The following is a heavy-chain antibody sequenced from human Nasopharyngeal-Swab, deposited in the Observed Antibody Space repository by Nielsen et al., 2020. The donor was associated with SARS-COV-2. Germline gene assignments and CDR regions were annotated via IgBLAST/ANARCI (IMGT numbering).Heavy chain of an antibody. V-gene: IGHV3-74*01. CDR1: GFIFSSYW. J-gene: IGHJ6*02. Sequence: GGSLRLSCAASGFIFSSYWMHWVRQAPGKGLVWVSRIKSDGSSTSYADSVKGRFTISRDNAKNTLFLQMNSLRAEDTGVYYCARESIAAAGPGMDVWGQGTTVTVSS. CDR2: IKSDGSST. D-gene: IGHD6-13*01. CDR3: ARESIAAAGPGMDV.